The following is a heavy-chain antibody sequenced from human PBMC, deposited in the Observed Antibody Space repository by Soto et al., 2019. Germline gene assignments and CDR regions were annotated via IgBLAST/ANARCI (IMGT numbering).Heavy chain of an antibody. CDR3: ARLPIVPAAGYYYGMDV. CDR1: GYSFTSYW. V-gene: IGHV5-51*01. D-gene: IGHD2-2*01. Sequence: GESLKISCKGSGYSFTSYWIGWVRQMPGKGLEWMGIIYPGDSDTRYSPSFQGQVTISADKSISTAYLQWSSLKASDTAIYYCARLPIVPAAGYYYGMDVWGQGTTVTVSS. J-gene: IGHJ6*02. CDR2: IYPGDSDT.